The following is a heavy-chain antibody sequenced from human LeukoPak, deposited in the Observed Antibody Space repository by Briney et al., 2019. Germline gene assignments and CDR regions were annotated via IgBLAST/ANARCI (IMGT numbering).Heavy chain of an antibody. J-gene: IGHJ3*02. CDR3: ADGYSSGQDAFDI. D-gene: IGHD6-19*01. CDR1: GGTFSSYT. V-gene: IGHV1-69*02. CDR2: IIPILGIA. Sequence: SVKVSCKASGGTFSSYTITWVRQAPGQGLEWMGRIIPILGIANYAQKFQGRVTITADKSTSTAYMELSSLRSEDTAVYYCADGYSSGQDAFDIWGQGTMVTVSS.